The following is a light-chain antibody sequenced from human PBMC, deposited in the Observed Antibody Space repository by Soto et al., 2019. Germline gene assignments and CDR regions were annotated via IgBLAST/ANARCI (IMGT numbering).Light chain of an antibody. Sequence: EIVLTQSPGTLSLSPGERATFSCRASQSVSSSYLAWYQQKPGQAPRLLIYGASSRSTGIPDRFSGSGSGTDFTLTISRLEPEDFAVYYCQQYGSSPRTFGQGTKVELK. CDR1: QSVSSSY. CDR2: GAS. J-gene: IGKJ1*01. CDR3: QQYGSSPRT. V-gene: IGKV3-20*01.